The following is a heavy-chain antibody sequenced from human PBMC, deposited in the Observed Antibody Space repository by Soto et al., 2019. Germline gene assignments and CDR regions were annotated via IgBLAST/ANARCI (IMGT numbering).Heavy chain of an antibody. V-gene: IGHV1-18*01. D-gene: IGHD3-3*01. CDR1: GYTFTSYG. CDR3: ARDADFWSGFGPYGMDV. Sequence: ASVKVSCKASGYTFTSYGISWVRQAPGQGLEWMGWISAYNGNTNYAQRLQGRVTMTTDTSTSTAYMELRSLRSDDTAVYYCARDADFWSGFGPYGMDVWGQGTTVTVSS. J-gene: IGHJ6*02. CDR2: ISAYNGNT.